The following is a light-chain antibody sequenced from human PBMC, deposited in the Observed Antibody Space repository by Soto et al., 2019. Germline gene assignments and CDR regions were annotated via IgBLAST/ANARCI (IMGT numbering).Light chain of an antibody. V-gene: IGKV1-5*01. CDR3: QQLYTLPFT. Sequence: DIQMTQSPSTLSASVGDRVTITCRASQTISSWLAWYQQKPGKAPKLLIYDVSTLGSGVPSRFSGSGSGTEFTLTISGLLPEDFAAYHCQQLYTLPFTFGQGTRLEIK. CDR2: DVS. J-gene: IGKJ5*01. CDR1: QTISSW.